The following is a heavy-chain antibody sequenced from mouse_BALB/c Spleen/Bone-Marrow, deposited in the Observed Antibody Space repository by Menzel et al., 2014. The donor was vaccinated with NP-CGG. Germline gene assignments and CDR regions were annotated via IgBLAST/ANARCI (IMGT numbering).Heavy chain of an antibody. Sequence: DVKLVESGGGLVKPGGSLKLSCAASGFAFSSYDMSWVRQTPEKRLEWVATISSGGSYTYYPGSVKGRFTISRDNARNTLYLQMSSLGSEDTALYYCARLLRLRYFDYWGQGTTLTVSS. CDR1: GFAFSSYD. CDR3: ARLLRLRYFDY. J-gene: IGHJ2*01. D-gene: IGHD1-2*01. CDR2: ISSGGSYT. V-gene: IGHV5-9*02.